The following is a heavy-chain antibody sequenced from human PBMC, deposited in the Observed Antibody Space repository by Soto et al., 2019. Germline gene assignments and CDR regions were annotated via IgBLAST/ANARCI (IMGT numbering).Heavy chain of an antibody. Sequence: SETLSLTCAVYGGSFSGYYWSWIRQPPGKGLEWIGEINHSGSTNYNPSLKSRVTISVDTSKNQFSLKLSSVTAADTAVYYCARGRRYYYGSGSHQFGMDVWGQGTTVTVSS. CDR1: GGSFSGYY. CDR3: ARGRRYYYGSGSHQFGMDV. V-gene: IGHV4-34*01. D-gene: IGHD3-10*01. J-gene: IGHJ6*02. CDR2: INHSGST.